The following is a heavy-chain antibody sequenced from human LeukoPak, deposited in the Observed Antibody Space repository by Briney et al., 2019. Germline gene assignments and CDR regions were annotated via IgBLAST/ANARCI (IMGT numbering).Heavy chain of an antibody. CDR2: INHSGST. D-gene: IGHD1/OR15-1a*01. Sequence: PSETLSLTCAVYGGSFSGYYWSWIRQPPGKGLEWIGEINHSGSTNYNPSLKSRVTISVDTSKNQFSLKLSSVTAADTAVYYCVRDRHWTNDWVFDYWGQGTLVTVSS. CDR3: VRDRHWTNDWVFDY. CDR1: GGSFSGYY. J-gene: IGHJ4*02. V-gene: IGHV4-34*01.